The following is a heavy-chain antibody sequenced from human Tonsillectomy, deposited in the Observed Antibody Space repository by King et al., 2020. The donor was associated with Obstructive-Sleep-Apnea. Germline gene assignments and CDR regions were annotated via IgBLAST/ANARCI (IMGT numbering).Heavy chain of an antibody. J-gene: IGHJ6*02. CDR1: GGSISSGGYS. V-gene: IGHV4-30-2*01. Sequence: LQLQESGSGLVKPSQTLSLTCAVSGGSISSGGYSWSWIRQPPGKGLEWIGYIYHSGSTYYNPSLKSRVTISVDRSKNQFSLKLSSVTAADTAVYYCARDRWFGELYYYYYGMDAWGQGTTVTVSS. CDR2: IYHSGST. D-gene: IGHD3-10*01. CDR3: ARDRWFGELYYYYYGMDA.